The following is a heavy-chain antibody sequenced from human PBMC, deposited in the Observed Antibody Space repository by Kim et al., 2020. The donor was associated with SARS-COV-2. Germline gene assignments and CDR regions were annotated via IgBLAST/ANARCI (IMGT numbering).Heavy chain of an antibody. CDR2: IYPGDSDT. CDR3: ARGVVVTAAPFPYFDY. V-gene: IGHV5-51*01. D-gene: IGHD2-21*02. Sequence: GESLKISCKGSGYSFTSYWIGWVRQMPGKGLEWMGIIYPGDSDTRYSPSFQGQVTISADKSISTAYLQWSSLKASDTAMYYCARGVVVTAAPFPYFDYWGQGTLVTVSS. CDR1: GYSFTSYW. J-gene: IGHJ4*02.